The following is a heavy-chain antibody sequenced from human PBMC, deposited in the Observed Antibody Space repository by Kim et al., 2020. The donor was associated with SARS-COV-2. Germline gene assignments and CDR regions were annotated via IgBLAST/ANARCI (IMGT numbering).Heavy chain of an antibody. CDR1: GGSISSSSYY. D-gene: IGHD2-2*01. J-gene: IGHJ4*02. Sequence: SETLSLTCTVSGGSISSSSYYWGWIRQPPGKGLEWIGSIYYSGSTYYNPSLKSRVTISVDTSKNQFSLKLSSVTAADTAVYYCACRVPAAAKTNIDYWGQGTLVTVSS. V-gene: IGHV4-39*01. CDR2: IYYSGST. CDR3: ACRVPAAAKTNIDY.